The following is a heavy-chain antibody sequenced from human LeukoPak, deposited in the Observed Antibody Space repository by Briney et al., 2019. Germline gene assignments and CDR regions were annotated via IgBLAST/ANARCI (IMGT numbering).Heavy chain of an antibody. CDR1: GFTFSSYE. V-gene: IGHV3-48*03. D-gene: IGHD2-2*01. CDR2: ITTTGDRI. Sequence: PAGSPRLSCEASGFTFSSYEMNWVRQAPGKGLEWISYITTTGDRIQYADSVKGRFTISRDNAKNSLYLQMNSLRAEDTGVYFCARDTKDYWGQGTLVVVSS. CDR3: ARDTKDY. J-gene: IGHJ4*02.